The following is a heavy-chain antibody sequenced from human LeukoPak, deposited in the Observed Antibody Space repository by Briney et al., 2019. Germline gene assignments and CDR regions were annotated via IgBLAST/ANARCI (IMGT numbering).Heavy chain of an antibody. Sequence: SQTLSLTCAVSGGSISSGGYSWSWIRQPPGKGLEWIGYIYHSGSTYYNPSHKSRVTISVDRSKNQFSLKLSSVTAADTAVYYCARAPRRDGYYFDYWGQGTLVTVSS. D-gene: IGHD5-24*01. CDR1: GGSISSGGYS. CDR3: ARAPRRDGYYFDY. CDR2: IYHSGST. J-gene: IGHJ4*02. V-gene: IGHV4-30-2*01.